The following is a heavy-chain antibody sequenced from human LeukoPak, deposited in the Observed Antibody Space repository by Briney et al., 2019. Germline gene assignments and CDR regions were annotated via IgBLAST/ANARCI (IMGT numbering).Heavy chain of an antibody. CDR3: ARANYYYYMDV. V-gene: IGHV3-30*02. CDR2: IRYDGIKK. Sequence: AGGSLRLSCAASGFTFSSYWMSWVRQAPGKGLEWVAFIRYDGIKKYYADSVKGRFTFSRDNSKNTLYLQMNSLRAEDTAVYYCARANYYYYMDVWGKGTTVTVSS. CDR1: GFTFSSYW. J-gene: IGHJ6*03.